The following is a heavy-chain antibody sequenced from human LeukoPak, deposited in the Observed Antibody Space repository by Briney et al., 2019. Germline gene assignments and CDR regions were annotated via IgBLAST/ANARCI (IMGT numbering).Heavy chain of an antibody. Sequence: GRSLRLSCAASGFTFRIYAMNWVRQAPGIGLEWVSYISTGSNTLYYAQSVKGRFTISRDDAKNSVYLQMDSLRADDTAVYYCARGAGSLDSWGQGTRVTVSS. CDR2: ISTGSNTL. CDR3: ARGAGSLDS. D-gene: IGHD2-15*01. V-gene: IGHV3-48*01. CDR1: GFTFRIYA. J-gene: IGHJ4*02.